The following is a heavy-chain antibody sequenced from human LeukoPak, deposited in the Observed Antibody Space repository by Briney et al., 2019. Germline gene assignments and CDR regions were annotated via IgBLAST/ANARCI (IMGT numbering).Heavy chain of an antibody. J-gene: IGHJ4*02. CDR3: ARGVELLAANTLAY. CDR1: GFTVITNG. CDR2: LYSDGNT. Sequence: GGSLRLSCTASGFTVITNGRTWVRQAPGKGLEWVSVLYSDGNTKYADSVQGRFTISRDNSKNTLYLEMNSLSPDDTAVYYCARGVELLAANTLAYWGPGNLVTVSS. D-gene: IGHD1-7*01. V-gene: IGHV3-53*01.